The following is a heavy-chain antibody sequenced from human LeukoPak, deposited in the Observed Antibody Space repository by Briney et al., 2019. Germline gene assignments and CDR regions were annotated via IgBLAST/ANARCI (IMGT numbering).Heavy chain of an antibody. CDR1: GGTFSSYA. CDR2: IIPIFGTA. Sequence: SVKVSCKASGGTFSSYAISWVRQAPGQGLEWMGGIIPIFGTANYAQKFQGRVTITADKSTSTAYMELRSLRSDDTAVYYCARDNSWNDRNYFDYWGQGTLVTVSS. CDR3: ARDNSWNDRNYFDY. V-gene: IGHV1-69*06. J-gene: IGHJ4*02. D-gene: IGHD1-1*01.